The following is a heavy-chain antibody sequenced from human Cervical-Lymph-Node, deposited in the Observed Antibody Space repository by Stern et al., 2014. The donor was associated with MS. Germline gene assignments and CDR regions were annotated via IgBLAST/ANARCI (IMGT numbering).Heavy chain of an antibody. CDR1: GGTFNVYA. D-gene: IGHD2-15*01. V-gene: IGHV1-69*01. Sequence: VQLVESGAEVKKPGSSVKVSCQASGGTFNVYAINWLRQAPGQGLEWMGVIIPIYGTANYAQKFQGRVTITADESTRTSSMQLSSLRSNDTAVYYCARDGRHRDNYGLDVWGQGTTVIVSS. J-gene: IGHJ6*02. CDR3: ARDGRHRDNYGLDV. CDR2: IIPIYGTA.